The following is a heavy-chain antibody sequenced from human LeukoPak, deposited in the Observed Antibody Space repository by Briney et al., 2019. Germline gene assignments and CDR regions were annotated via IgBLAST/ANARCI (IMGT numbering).Heavy chain of an antibody. CDR2: INHSGST. CDR3: ARGYPLVVVTATRSYFDY. D-gene: IGHD2-21*02. J-gene: IGHJ4*02. V-gene: IGHV4-34*01. Sequence: PSETLSLTCAVYGGSFSGYYWSWIRQPPGKGLEWIGEINHSGSTNYNPSLKSRVTISVDTSKNQFSLKLSSVTAADTAVYYCARGYPLVVVTATRSYFDYWGQGTLVTVSS. CDR1: GGSFSGYY.